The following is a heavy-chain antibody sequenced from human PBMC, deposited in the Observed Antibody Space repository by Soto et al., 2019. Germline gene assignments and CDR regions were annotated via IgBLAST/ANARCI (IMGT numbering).Heavy chain of an antibody. CDR2: INLDGSEK. Sequence: EEQLVESGGGLVQPGGSLRLSCAASGFTFRTYWMSWVRQAPGKGLEWVANINLDGSEKYFVDSVKGRFTISRDNAKNSLYLQMNSMRAEDTAVYDCARETWARHGRDALDIWGQGTLVTVS. CDR1: GFTFRTYW. V-gene: IGHV3-7*03. J-gene: IGHJ3*02. CDR3: ARETWARHGRDALDI. D-gene: IGHD1-26*01.